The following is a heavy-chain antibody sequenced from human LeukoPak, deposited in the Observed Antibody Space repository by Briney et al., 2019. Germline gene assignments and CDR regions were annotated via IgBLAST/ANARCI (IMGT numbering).Heavy chain of an antibody. D-gene: IGHD3-10*01. CDR1: GFTFSSYE. V-gene: IGHV3-48*03. CDR3: AFVGTMVRGVPRAFDY. J-gene: IGHJ4*02. CDR2: ISSSGSTI. Sequence: PGGSLRLSCAASGFTFSSYEMNWVRQAPGKGLEWVSYISSSGSTIYYADSVKGRFTISRDNAKNSLYLQMNSLRAEDTAVYYCAFVGTMVRGVPRAFDYWGQATLVTVSS.